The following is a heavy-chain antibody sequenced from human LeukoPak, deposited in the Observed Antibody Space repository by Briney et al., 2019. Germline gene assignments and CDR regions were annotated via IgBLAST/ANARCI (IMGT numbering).Heavy chain of an antibody. D-gene: IGHD6-13*01. CDR2: ISSSGSTI. Sequence: GSLRLSCAASGFTFSDYYMSWIRQAPGKGLEWVSYISSSGSTIYYADSVKGRFTISRDNAKNSLYLQMNSLRAEDTAVYYCASPGIAAAGTGSNWFGPWGQGTLVTVSS. CDR1: GFTFSDYY. CDR3: ASPGIAAAGTGSNWFGP. V-gene: IGHV3-11*01. J-gene: IGHJ5*02.